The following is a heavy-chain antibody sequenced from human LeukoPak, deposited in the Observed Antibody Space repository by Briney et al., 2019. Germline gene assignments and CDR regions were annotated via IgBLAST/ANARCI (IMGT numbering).Heavy chain of an antibody. D-gene: IGHD3-3*01. J-gene: IGHJ6*02. CDR1: GYTFTSYY. CDR2: INPSGGST. Sequence: ASVKVSCKASGYTFTSYYMHWVRQAPGQGLEWVGIINPSGGSTSYAQKFQGRVTMTRDTSTSTVYMELSSLRSEDTAVYYCARATYYDFWSGYNPYYYYGMDVWGQGTTVTVSS. CDR3: ARATYYDFWSGYNPYYYYGMDV. V-gene: IGHV1-46*01.